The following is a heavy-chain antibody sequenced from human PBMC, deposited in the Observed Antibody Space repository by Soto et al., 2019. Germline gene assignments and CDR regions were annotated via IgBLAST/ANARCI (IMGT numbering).Heavy chain of an antibody. D-gene: IGHD4-4*01. Sequence: GSLRLSCATSGFSFSNYAMSWVRQAPGKGLEWVAAITSVGYTYYVDSLKGRFTISRDNSKNTLYLQMNSLRAEDTAVYYCAKDLIDYSNSYFDYWGQGTLVTVSS. CDR1: GFSFSNYA. J-gene: IGHJ4*02. CDR3: AKDLIDYSNSYFDY. CDR2: ITSVGYT. V-gene: IGHV3-23*01.